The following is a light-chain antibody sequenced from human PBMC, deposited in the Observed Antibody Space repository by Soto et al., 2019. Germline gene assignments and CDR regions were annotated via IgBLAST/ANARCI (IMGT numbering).Light chain of an antibody. CDR3: QQYGSSLYS. CDR1: QSVRSSF. CDR2: GVS. J-gene: IGKJ2*01. Sequence: EIVLTQSPGTLSLSPGERATLSCRASQSVRSSFLSWYQQKPGQAPRLLMYGVSNRATGIPDRFSGNGSGTDFTLTINRLEPEDFAVYFCQQYGSSLYSFGQGTKLEIK. V-gene: IGKV3-20*01.